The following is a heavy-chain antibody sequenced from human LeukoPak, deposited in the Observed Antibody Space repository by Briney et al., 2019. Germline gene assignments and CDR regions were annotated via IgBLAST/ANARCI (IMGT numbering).Heavy chain of an antibody. V-gene: IGHV1-18*01. CDR1: GYTSASDA. J-gene: IGHJ6*03. D-gene: IGHD1-14*01. Sequence: GASVKVSCKASGYTSASDAISWVRQAPGQGLEWMGWINPYNGNTNYEQKLQGRVTMTTDTSTSTAYMELRSLRSDDTAVYYCARGVAGVYFYYYMDVWGKGTTVTVSS. CDR2: INPYNGNT. CDR3: ARGVAGVYFYYYMDV.